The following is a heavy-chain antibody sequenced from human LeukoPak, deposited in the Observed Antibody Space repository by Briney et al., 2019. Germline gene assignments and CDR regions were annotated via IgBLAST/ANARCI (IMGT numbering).Heavy chain of an antibody. V-gene: IGHV3-23*01. CDR2: LSGSGGNT. D-gene: IGHD3-22*01. CDR1: GFTFSSYA. Sequence: QPGGSLGLSCAASGFTFSSYAMSWVRRAPGKGLEWVSTLSGSGGNTYYADSVKGRVTISRDNSKNTLYLQMNSLRAEDTAVYHCAKGSYYYDSADYFDYWGQGTLVTVSS. J-gene: IGHJ4*02. CDR3: AKGSYYYDSADYFDY.